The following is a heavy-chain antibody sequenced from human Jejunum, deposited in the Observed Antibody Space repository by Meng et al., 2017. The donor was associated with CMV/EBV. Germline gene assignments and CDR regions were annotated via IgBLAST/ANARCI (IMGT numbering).Heavy chain of an antibody. CDR2: IYWDDDK. CDR1: GFSLSTSGVG. J-gene: IGHJ3*02. Sequence: SGFSLSTSGVGLGWILQPPGKALEWLALIYWDDDKRYSPSLKSRLTITKDTSKNQVVLTMTNMDPVDTATYYCAHNIYGGGGSAFDIWGQGTLVTVSS. V-gene: IGHV2-5*02. CDR3: AHNIYGGGGSAFDI. D-gene: IGHD5-18*01.